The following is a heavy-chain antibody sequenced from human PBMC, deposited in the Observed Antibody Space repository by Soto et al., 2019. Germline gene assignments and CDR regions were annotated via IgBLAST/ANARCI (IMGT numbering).Heavy chain of an antibody. CDR1: GYTFTSYA. CDR2: INAGNGNT. CDR3: ARWVAAAGRYYFDY. Sequence: ASVKVSCKASGYTFTSYAMHWLRQAPGQRLEWMGWINAGNGNTKYSQKFQGRVTITRDTSASTAYMELSSLRSEDTAVYYCARWVAAAGRYYFDYWGQGTLVTVSS. D-gene: IGHD6-13*01. V-gene: IGHV1-3*01. J-gene: IGHJ4*02.